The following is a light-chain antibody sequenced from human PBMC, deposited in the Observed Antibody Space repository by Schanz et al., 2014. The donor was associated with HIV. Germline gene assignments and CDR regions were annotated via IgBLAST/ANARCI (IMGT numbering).Light chain of an antibody. J-gene: IGLJ3*02. CDR1: SSDVADYNS. CDR2: EVN. CDR3: SSFAGSNIPWV. Sequence: QSALTQPRSVSGSPGQSVTISCTGTSSDVADYNSVSWYQQHPGKAPKLMIYEVNKRPSGVPDRFSGSKSGNTASLTVSGLQPEDEADYYCSSFAGSNIPWVFGGGTKLTVL. V-gene: IGLV2-11*01.